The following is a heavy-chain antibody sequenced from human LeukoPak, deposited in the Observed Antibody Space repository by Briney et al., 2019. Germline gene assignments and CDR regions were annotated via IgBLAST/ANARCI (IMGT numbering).Heavy chain of an antibody. CDR1: GGSISRYY. V-gene: IGHV4-39*01. D-gene: IGHD2-15*01. CDR2: IYYIGST. J-gene: IGHJ4*02. Sequence: KPSETLSLTCTVSGGSISRYYWSWIRPPPAKGLEWIGRIYYIGSTYYKPSLKNRVTISVDTPKNQFSLKLSSVSAADTAVYYCARRAGGWFDYWGQGTLVTASS. CDR3: ARRAGGWFDY.